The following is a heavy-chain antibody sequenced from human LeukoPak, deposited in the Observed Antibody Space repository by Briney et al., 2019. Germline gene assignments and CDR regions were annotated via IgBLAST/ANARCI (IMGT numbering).Heavy chain of an antibody. Sequence: PGGSLRLSCAASGFTFSNAWMSWVRQAPGKGLEWVSGISGSGGSTYYADSVKGRFTISRDNSKNTLYAQMNSLRAEDTAVYYCARGFAKGIDYWGQGTLVTVSS. CDR3: ARGFAKGIDY. D-gene: IGHD3-16*01. J-gene: IGHJ4*02. CDR2: ISGSGGST. CDR1: GFTFSNAW. V-gene: IGHV3-23*01.